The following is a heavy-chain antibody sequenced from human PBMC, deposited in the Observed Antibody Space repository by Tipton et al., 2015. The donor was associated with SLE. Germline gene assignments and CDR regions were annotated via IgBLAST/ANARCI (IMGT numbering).Heavy chain of an antibody. CDR1: GGSISSGSYY. Sequence: TLSLTCTVSGGSISSGSYYWSWIRQPAGKGLEWIGRIYTSGSTNYNPTLKSRVTMSVDTSKNQFSLKLSSVTAADTAVYYCARAFLDSFDPWGQGTLVTVSS. J-gene: IGHJ5*02. CDR2: IYTSGST. CDR3: ARAFLDSFDP. D-gene: IGHD3-3*02. V-gene: IGHV4-61*02.